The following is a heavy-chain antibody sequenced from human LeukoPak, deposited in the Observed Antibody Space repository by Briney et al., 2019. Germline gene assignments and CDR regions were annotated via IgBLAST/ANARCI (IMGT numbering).Heavy chain of an antibody. CDR3: TTELRLGELSLDY. CDR2: IKSKTDGGTT. J-gene: IGHJ4*02. Sequence: GSLKLSCAASGFTFSNAWMSWVRQAPGKVLEWVGRIKSKTDGGTTDYAAPVKGRFTISRDDSKNTLYLQMNSLKTEDTAVYYCTTELRLGELSLDYWGQGTLVTVSS. D-gene: IGHD3-16*02. V-gene: IGHV3-15*01. CDR1: GFTFSNAW.